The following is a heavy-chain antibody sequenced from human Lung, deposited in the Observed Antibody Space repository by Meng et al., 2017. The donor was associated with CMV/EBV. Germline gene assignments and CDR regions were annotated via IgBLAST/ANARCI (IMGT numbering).Heavy chain of an antibody. D-gene: IGHD3-22*01. CDR2: ISYDGSNK. Sequence: SXAASGFTFSSYAMHWVRQAPGKGLEWVAVISYDGSNKYYADSVKGRFTISRDNSKNTLYLQMNSLRAEDTAVYYCARAQERYRVTMIVVVITEYYYGMDVWGQGTXVTVSS. CDR3: ARAQERYRVTMIVVVITEYYYGMDV. CDR1: GFTFSSYA. V-gene: IGHV3-30-3*01. J-gene: IGHJ6*02.